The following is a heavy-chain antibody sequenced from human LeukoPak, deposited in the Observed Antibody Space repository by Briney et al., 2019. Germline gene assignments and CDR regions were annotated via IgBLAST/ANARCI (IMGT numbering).Heavy chain of an antibody. D-gene: IGHD3-3*01. J-gene: IGHJ4*02. CDR2: IYPGDSDT. CDR3: ARSRAYYDFWSGYYIFDY. Sequence: KRGESLKISCKGSGYSFTGYWIGWVRQMPGKGLEWMGIIYPGDSDTRYSPSFQGQVTISADKSISTAYLQWSSLKASDTAMYYCARSRAYYDFWSGYYIFDYWGQGTLVTVSS. CDR1: GYSFTGYW. V-gene: IGHV5-51*01.